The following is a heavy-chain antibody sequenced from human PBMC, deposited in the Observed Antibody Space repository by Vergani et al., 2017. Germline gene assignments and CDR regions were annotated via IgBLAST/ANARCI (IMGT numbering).Heavy chain of an antibody. Sequence: QVQLVQSGAEVKKPGSSVKVSCKASGGTFSSYALSWVRQAPGQGLEWMGGNIPIFGTANYAQKFQGRVTITADESTSPAYMELSSLRSEDTAVYYCARVGASSGCYENWFDPWGQGTLVTVSS. J-gene: IGHJ5*02. D-gene: IGHD6-19*01. CDR2: NIPIFGTA. V-gene: IGHV1-69*12. CDR1: GGTFSSYA. CDR3: ARVGASSGCYENWFDP.